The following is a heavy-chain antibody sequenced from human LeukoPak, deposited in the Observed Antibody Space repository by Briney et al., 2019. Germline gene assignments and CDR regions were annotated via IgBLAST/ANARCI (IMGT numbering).Heavy chain of an antibody. D-gene: IGHD3-3*01. V-gene: IGHV3-23*01. CDR1: GFTFSSYA. CDR3: ARTLYYDFSDPLFDP. Sequence: GGSLRLSCAASGFTFSSYAMSWVRQAPGKGLEWVSAISGSGGSTYYADSVKGRFTISRDNSKNTLYLQMNGLRAEDTAVYYCARTLYYDFSDPLFDPWGQGTLVTVSS. CDR2: ISGSGGST. J-gene: IGHJ5*02.